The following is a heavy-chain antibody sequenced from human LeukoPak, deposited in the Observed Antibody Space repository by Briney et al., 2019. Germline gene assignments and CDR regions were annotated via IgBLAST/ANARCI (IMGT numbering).Heavy chain of an antibody. Sequence: SETLSLTCSVSGGSIAGGGYYWSWIRQHPGKGLEWIGYIYHSGSTYYNPSLKSRVTISVDRSKNQFSLKLSSVTAADTAVYYCAGGFWSGPQAPHYWGQGTLVTVSS. D-gene: IGHD3-3*01. CDR3: AGGFWSGPQAPHY. CDR1: GGSIAGGGYY. CDR2: IYHSGST. V-gene: IGHV4-30-2*01. J-gene: IGHJ4*02.